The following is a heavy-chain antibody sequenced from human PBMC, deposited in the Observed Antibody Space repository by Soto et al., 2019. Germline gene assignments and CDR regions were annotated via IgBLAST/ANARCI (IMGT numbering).Heavy chain of an antibody. CDR1: GFTFSGYA. CDR3: AKELMSQFFDY. Sequence: GSLRLSCAASGFTFSGYAMSWVRQAPGKGLEWVSAISESGGNTYYADSVKGRFTISRDNSKNTLYLQMNSLRAEDTAVYYCAKELMSQFFDYWGQGTLVTVSS. J-gene: IGHJ4*02. CDR2: ISESGGNT. V-gene: IGHV3-23*01.